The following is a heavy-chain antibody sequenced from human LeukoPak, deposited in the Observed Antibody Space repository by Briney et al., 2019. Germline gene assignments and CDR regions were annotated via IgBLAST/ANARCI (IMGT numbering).Heavy chain of an antibody. Sequence: SQTLSLTCAISGDSVFSNSAAWNWIRQSPSRGLEWLGRTYCRSRWYDDYAVSVKSRMTINPDTSKNQFSLHLNSVTPEDTAVYYCARGRSGYWVSLFEYWGQGILVTVSS. CDR3: ARGRSGYWVSLFEY. V-gene: IGHV6-1*01. CDR1: GDSVFSNSAA. D-gene: IGHD6-25*01. CDR2: TYCRSRWYD. J-gene: IGHJ4*02.